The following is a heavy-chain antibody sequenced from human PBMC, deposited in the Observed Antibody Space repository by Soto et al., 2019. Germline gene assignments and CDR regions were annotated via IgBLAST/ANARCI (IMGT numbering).Heavy chain of an antibody. CDR2: ISYDGSNQ. V-gene: IGHV3-30-3*01. CDR3: ARDAQGVDNNYFDY. D-gene: IGHD3-3*01. CDR1: GFTFSSYA. J-gene: IGHJ4*02. Sequence: QVQLVESGGGVVQPGRSLRLSCAASGFTFSSYAMHWVRQAPGKGLEWVAGISYDGSNQYYADSVKGRFTISRDNSKNPLYLQMNSLRAEDTAVDYGARDAQGVDNNYFDYGGQGTLVTGSS.